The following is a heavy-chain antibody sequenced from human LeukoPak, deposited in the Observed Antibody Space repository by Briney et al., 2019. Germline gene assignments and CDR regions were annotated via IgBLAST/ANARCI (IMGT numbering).Heavy chain of an antibody. J-gene: IGHJ3*02. CDR3: VRDHAYAFDI. Sequence: PGGSLSLSCVASGFTFSYYSMNWARQAPEKGLEWISYIRSRDGTVSNADSVKGRFTISTDTAKSSLFLQMNGLSADDTAVYYCVRDHAYAFDIWGQGTMVTVSS. CDR1: GFTFSYYS. V-gene: IGHV3-48*01. CDR2: IRSRDGTV.